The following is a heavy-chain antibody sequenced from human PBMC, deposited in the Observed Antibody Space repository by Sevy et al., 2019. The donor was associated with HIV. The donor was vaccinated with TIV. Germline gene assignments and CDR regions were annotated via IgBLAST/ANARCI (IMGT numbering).Heavy chain of an antibody. D-gene: IGHD3-22*01. CDR3: AKRGIYDSSGYYPRYYFDY. J-gene: IGHJ4*02. CDR1: GFTFSSYA. Sequence: GGSLRLSCAASGFTFSSYAMSWVRQAPGKGLEWVSAISGSGGSTYYAYSVKGRFTISRDNSKNTLYLQMNSLRAEDTAVYYCAKRGIYDSSGYYPRYYFDYWGQGTLVTVSS. V-gene: IGHV3-23*01. CDR2: ISGSGGST.